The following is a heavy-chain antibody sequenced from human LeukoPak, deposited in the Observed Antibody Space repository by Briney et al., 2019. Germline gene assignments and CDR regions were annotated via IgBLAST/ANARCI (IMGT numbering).Heavy chain of an antibody. D-gene: IGHD1-26*01. V-gene: IGHV3-21*01. Sequence: GGPLRLSCAASGFTFSSYSMNWVRQAPGKGLEWVSSISSSSSYIYYADSVKGRFTISRDNAKNTLDLQMNSLRAEDTAVYYCASSTYSGSHWDAFDIWGQGTMVTVSS. J-gene: IGHJ3*02. CDR2: ISSSSSYI. CDR3: ASSTYSGSHWDAFDI. CDR1: GFTFSSYS.